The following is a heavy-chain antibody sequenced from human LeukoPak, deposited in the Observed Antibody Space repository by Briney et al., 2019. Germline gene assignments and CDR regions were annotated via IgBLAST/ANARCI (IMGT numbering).Heavy chain of an antibody. J-gene: IGHJ4*02. CDR3: AREQAMTYYDILTGYFPSDY. CDR1: GYTFTSYG. CDR2: ISAYNGNT. D-gene: IGHD3-9*01. V-gene: IGHV1-18*01. Sequence: GASVKVSCKASGYTFTSYGISWVRQAPGQGLEWMGWISAYNGNTNYAQKLQGRVTMTTDTSTSTAYMELRSLRSDDTAVYYCAREQAMTYYDILTGYFPSDYWGQGTLVTVSS.